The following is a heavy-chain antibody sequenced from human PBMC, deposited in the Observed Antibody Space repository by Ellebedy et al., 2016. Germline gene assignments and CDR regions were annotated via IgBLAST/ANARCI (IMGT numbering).Heavy chain of an antibody. CDR1: GFTFSNYD. CDR3: TSDCHGGSCY. Sequence: GESLKISXAASGFTFSNYDMMWVRQAPGKGLECLSYITTSSSGMYYADSVKGRFTISRDNAKNSLYLQMNSLTAEDTAVYYCTSDCHGGSCYWGQGTLVTVSS. J-gene: IGHJ4*02. D-gene: IGHD2-15*01. CDR2: ITTSSSGM. V-gene: IGHV3-48*04.